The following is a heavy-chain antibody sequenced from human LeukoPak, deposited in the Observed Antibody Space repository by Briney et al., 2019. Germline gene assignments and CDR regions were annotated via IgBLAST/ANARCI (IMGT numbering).Heavy chain of an antibody. V-gene: IGHV3-7*03. CDR1: GFTFSSYW. CDR3: AKSGAVRGASSPLDC. J-gene: IGHJ4*02. D-gene: IGHD3-10*01. Sequence: GGSLRLSCAASGFTFSSYWMSWVRQAPGKGLEWVANIKQDGSEKYYVDSVKGRFTISRDNAKNSLYLQMNSLRAEDTAVYYCAKSGAVRGASSPLDCWGQGTLVTVSS. CDR2: IKQDGSEK.